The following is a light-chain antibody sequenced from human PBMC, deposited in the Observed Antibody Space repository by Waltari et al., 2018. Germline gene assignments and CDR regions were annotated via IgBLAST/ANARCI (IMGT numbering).Light chain of an antibody. CDR2: GAS. CDR3: QQYDSTPYT. CDR1: QSLSSSY. J-gene: IGKJ2*01. Sequence: EIVLTQSPDTLSLSPVDRAAPSCRASQSLSSSYLAWYQQKPGQAPRLLIYGASSRATGIPDRFSGSGSETDFTLTISRLEPEDFAVYYCQQYDSTPYTFGQGTKLEIK. V-gene: IGKV3-20*01.